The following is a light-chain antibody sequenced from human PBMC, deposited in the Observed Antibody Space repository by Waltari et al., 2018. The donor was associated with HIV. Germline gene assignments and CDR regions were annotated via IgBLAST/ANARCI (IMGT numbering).Light chain of an antibody. CDR2: EVS. CDR3: SSYTSSSTRV. CDR1: SRDGGGYNY. J-gene: IGLJ3*02. Sequence: QSALTQPASVSGSPGQSITISCTGTSRDGGGYNYVPWYQQHPGKAPKLMIYEVSNRPSGVSNRFSGSKSGNTASLTISGLQAEDEADYYCSSYTSSSTRVFGGGTNLTVL. V-gene: IGLV2-14*01.